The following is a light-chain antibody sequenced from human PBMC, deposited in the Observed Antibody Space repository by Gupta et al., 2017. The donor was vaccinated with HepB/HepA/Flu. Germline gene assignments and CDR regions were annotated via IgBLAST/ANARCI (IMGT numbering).Light chain of an antibody. CDR3: QQSRSSPFT. CDR2: SGS. CDR1: QSIPANY. V-gene: IGKV3-20*01. Sequence: EIVLTQSPGTLSLSPGARATFSCGASQSIPANYLVWYQQKAGQPPRLLIYSGSTRATGVPDRFSGSGSGTDFTLTIRRLEPEDFAVYYCQQSRSSPFTFGQG. J-gene: IGKJ2*01.